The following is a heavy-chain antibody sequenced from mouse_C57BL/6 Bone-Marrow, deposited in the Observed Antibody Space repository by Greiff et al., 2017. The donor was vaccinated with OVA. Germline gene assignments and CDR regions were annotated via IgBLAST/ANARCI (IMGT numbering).Heavy chain of an antibody. J-gene: IGHJ2*01. CDR1: GYAFTNYL. Sequence: QVQLQQSGAELVRPGTSVKVSCKASGYAFTNYLIEWVKQRPGQGLEWIGVINPGSGGTNYNEKFKGKATLTADKSSSTAYMQLSSLTSEDSAVYFGARRASGGSSYHFDYWGQGTTLTVSS. D-gene: IGHD1-1*01. CDR2: INPGSGGT. V-gene: IGHV1-54*01. CDR3: ARRASGGSSYHFDY.